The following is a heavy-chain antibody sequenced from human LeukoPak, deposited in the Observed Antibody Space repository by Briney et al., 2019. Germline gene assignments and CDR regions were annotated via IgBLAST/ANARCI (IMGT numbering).Heavy chain of an antibody. CDR1: GGSVSGYY. Sequence: SETLSFTCTVSGGSVSGYYWIWIRQRPGKGLEWIGYIYYSGSTSYNPSLSSRVTISVDTSKNQFSLKLSSVTAAGTAVFYCARGPLVPLWAFDIWGQGTMVTVSS. CDR2: IYYSGST. D-gene: IGHD2/OR15-2a*01. J-gene: IGHJ3*02. CDR3: ARGPLVPLWAFDI. V-gene: IGHV4-59*02.